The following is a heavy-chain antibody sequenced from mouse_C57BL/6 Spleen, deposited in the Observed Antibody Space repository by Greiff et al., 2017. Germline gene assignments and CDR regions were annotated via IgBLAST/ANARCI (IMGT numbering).Heavy chain of an antibody. CDR1: GFTFSDYY. CDR2: INYDGSST. CDR3: ARGGYGSSDPYAMDY. V-gene: IGHV5-16*01. D-gene: IGHD1-1*01. J-gene: IGHJ4*01. Sequence: EVQLVESEGGLVQPGSSMKLSCTASGFTFSDYYMAWVRQVPEKGLEWVANINYDGSSTYYLDSLKSRFIISSDNAKNILYLQRSSLKSEDTATYYCARGGYGSSDPYAMDYWGQGTSVTVSS.